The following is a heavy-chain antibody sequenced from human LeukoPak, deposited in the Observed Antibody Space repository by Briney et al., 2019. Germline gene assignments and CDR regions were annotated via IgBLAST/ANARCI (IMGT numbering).Heavy chain of an antibody. J-gene: IGHJ4*02. D-gene: IGHD6-19*01. CDR3: ARALSQWPGRHYFDY. Sequence: PSETLSLTCTVSGGSISSSSYYWGWIRQPPGKGLEWIGSIYYSGSTYCNPSLKSRVTISVDTSKNQFSLKLSSVTAADTAVYYCARALSQWPGRHYFDYWGQGTLVTVSS. V-gene: IGHV4-39*01. CDR1: GGSISSSSYY. CDR2: IYYSGST.